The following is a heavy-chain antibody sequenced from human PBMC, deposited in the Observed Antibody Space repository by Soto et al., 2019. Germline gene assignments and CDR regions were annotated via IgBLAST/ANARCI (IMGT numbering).Heavy chain of an antibody. CDR2: ISSSSSAI. Sequence: PGGSLRLSCAASGFTFSGYSMNWVRQAPGKGLEWVSYISSSSSAIYYADSVKGRFTISRDNAKNSLYLQMNSLKAEDTAVYYCARVELFYAFDIWGQGTMVTVSS. CDR3: ARVELFYAFDI. D-gene: IGHD1-7*01. CDR1: GFTFSGYS. J-gene: IGHJ3*02. V-gene: IGHV3-48*01.